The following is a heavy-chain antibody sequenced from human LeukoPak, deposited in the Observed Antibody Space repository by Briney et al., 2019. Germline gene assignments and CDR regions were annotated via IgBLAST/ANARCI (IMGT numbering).Heavy chain of an antibody. J-gene: IGHJ3*02. D-gene: IGHD2/OR15-2a*01. CDR1: GYTFTSYA. V-gene: IGHV1-2*04. CDR3: ARKLSLDAFDI. CDR2: INPNSGGT. Sequence: GASVKVSCKTSGYTFTSYAIHWVRQAPGQGLEWMGWINPNSGGTNYAQKFQGWVTMTRDTSISTAYMELSRLRSDDTAVYYCARKLSLDAFDIWGQGTMVTVSS.